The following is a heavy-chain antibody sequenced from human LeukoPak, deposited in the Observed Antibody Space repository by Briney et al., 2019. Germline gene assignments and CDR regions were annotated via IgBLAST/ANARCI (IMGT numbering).Heavy chain of an antibody. CDR1: GGSFSGYY. Sequence: SETLSLTCAVYGGSFSGYYWSGIRQPPGEGLEWIGEINHSGSTNYNPSLKSRVTISVDTSKNQFSLKLGSVTAADTAVYYCARHLSGGVARIWAYFDYWGQGTLVTVSS. D-gene: IGHD2-15*01. CDR3: ARHLSGGVARIWAYFDY. J-gene: IGHJ4*02. CDR2: INHSGST. V-gene: IGHV4-34*01.